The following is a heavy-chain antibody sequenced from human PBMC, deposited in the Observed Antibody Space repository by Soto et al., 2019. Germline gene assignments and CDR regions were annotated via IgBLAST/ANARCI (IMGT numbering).Heavy chain of an antibody. D-gene: IGHD6-6*01. CDR2: TNPDTGDT. J-gene: IGHJ6*02. Sequence: ASVKVSCKASGYIFIDYYIHWVRQAPGQGLEWMGWTNPDTGDTNYAQKFQGWVTVTRDTSISTAYMEVSRLKSDDTAVYYCARVPHTSSTYFYYGMDVWGRGTTVTVSS. CDR3: ARVPHTSSTYFYYGMDV. V-gene: IGHV1-2*04. CDR1: GYIFIDYY.